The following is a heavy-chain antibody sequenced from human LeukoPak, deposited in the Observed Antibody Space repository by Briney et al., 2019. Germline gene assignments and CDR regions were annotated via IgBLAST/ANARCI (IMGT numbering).Heavy chain of an antibody. CDR3: ARGREVPAAIHSRRYYYYGMDV. D-gene: IGHD2-2*01. CDR1: GFTFSSYA. Sequence: GRSLRLSCAASGFTFSSYAMHWVRQAPGKGLEWVAVISYDGSNKYYADSVKGRFTISRDNSKNTLYLQMNSLRAEDTAVYYCARGREVPAAIHSRRYYYYGMDVWGQGTTVTVSS. J-gene: IGHJ6*02. CDR2: ISYDGSNK. V-gene: IGHV3-30*04.